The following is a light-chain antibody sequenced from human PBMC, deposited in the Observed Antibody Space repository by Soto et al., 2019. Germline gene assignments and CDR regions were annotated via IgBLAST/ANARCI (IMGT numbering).Light chain of an antibody. J-gene: IGKJ4*01. CDR3: QQYGSSPRLT. CDR2: GAS. V-gene: IGKV3-20*01. CDR1: QSVSSSY. Sequence: EIVLTPCPGTLSLSAGERATRSCRASQSVSSSYLAWYQQKPGQAPRLLIYGASSRATGIPDRFSGSGSGTDFTLTISRLEPEDFAVYYCQQYGSSPRLTFGGGAKVDIK.